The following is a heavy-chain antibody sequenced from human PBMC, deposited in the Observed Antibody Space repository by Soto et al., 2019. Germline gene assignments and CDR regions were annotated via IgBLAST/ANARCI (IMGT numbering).Heavy chain of an antibody. D-gene: IGHD3-22*01. J-gene: IGHJ4*02. CDR3: ARAYDSSMNYFDY. CDR1: GFTFSSFA. V-gene: IGHV3-30-3*01. CDR2: ISYDGSNK. Sequence: QVQLVESGGGVVQPGRSLRLSCAASGFTFSSFAIHWVRQDPGKGLEWVSRISYDGSNKYYADSVKGRFTISRDNSKNTLYLQMNSLRAEDTAVYYCARAYDSSMNYFDYWGQGTLVTVSS.